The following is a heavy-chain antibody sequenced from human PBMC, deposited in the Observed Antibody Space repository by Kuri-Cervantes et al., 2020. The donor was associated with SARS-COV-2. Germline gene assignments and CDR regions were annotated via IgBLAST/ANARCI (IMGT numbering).Heavy chain of an antibody. Sequence: GGSLRLSCAASGFTFSNAWMSWVRQAPGKGLEWVGRIKSKTDGGTTDYAAPVKGRFTISRDDSKNTLYLQMNSLRAEDTAVYYCAKRGLVNYYGMDVWGQGTTVTVSS. V-gene: IGHV3-15*01. CDR2: IKSKTDGGTT. CDR1: GFTFSNAW. D-gene: IGHD6-19*01. CDR3: AKRGLVNYYGMDV. J-gene: IGHJ6*02.